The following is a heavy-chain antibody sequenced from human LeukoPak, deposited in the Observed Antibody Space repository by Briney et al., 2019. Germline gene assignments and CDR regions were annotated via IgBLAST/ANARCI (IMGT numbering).Heavy chain of an antibody. D-gene: IGHD3-22*01. CDR1: GGSISSYY. CDR3: ARGRSGYYYFDY. J-gene: IGHJ4*02. V-gene: IGHV4-59*01. Sequence: SETLSLTCTVSGGSISSYYWSWIRQPPGKVLEWFGYIYYSGSTNYNPSLKSRVTISVDTSKNQFSLKLSSVTAADTAVYYCARGRSGYYYFDYWGQGTLVTVSS. CDR2: IYYSGST.